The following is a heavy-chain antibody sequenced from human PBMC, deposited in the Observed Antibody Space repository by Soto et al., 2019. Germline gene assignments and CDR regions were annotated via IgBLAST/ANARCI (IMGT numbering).Heavy chain of an antibody. CDR3: ARAKILLWFGELLWGGMDV. CDR1: GFTFSSYS. CDR2: ISSSSSYI. D-gene: IGHD3-10*01. J-gene: IGHJ6*02. Sequence: GGSLRLSCAASGFTFSSYSMNWVRQAPGKGLEWVSSISSSSSYIYYADSVKGRFTISRDNAKNSLYLQMNSLRAEDTAVYYCARAKILLWFGELLWGGMDVWGQGTTVTVSS. V-gene: IGHV3-21*01.